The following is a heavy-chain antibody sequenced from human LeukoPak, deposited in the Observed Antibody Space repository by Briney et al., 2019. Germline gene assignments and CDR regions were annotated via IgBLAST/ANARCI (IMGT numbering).Heavy chain of an antibody. V-gene: IGHV3-23*01. Sequence: GGSLRLSCAASRFTFRSYAMSWVRQAPGKGLEWVSAISGSGGSTYYADSVKGRFTISRDNTKNTLYLQMNSLRAEDTAVYYCAKERGDSSGYYYGPHDYWGQGALVTVSS. CDR2: ISGSGGST. CDR1: RFTFRSYA. CDR3: AKERGDSSGYYYGPHDY. J-gene: IGHJ4*02. D-gene: IGHD3-22*01.